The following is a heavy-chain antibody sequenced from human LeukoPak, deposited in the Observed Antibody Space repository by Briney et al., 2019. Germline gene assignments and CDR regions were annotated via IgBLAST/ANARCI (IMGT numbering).Heavy chain of an antibody. CDR3: SRALGSGWYWDY. CDR1: GFTFGDYA. V-gene: IGHV3-49*03. D-gene: IGHD6-19*01. CDR2: IATKTYSETV. J-gene: IGHJ4*02. Sequence: PGGSLRLSCTASGFTFGDYAMSWFRQAPGKGLEWVAFIATKTYSETVQYAASVKGRFTISRDDSRSIAYLQMNSLKTEDTAFYYCSRALGSGWYWDYWGRGTLVTVSS.